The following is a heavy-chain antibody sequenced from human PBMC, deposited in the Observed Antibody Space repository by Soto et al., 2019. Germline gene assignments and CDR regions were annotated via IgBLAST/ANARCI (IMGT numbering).Heavy chain of an antibody. D-gene: IGHD3-3*01. CDR3: ASHYDMWSGYLSPVDY. CDR2: IDTSGTKI. CDR1: GYTFSDYY. J-gene: IGHJ4*02. V-gene: IGHV3-11*01. Sequence: QVQLVESGGDLVKPGGSLSLSCAASGYTFSDYYMSWIRQAPGKGLEWISYIDTSGTKIYYADSVKGRFNITRDNAKNSLYLEMNSLRDEDTAVYYCASHYDMWSGYLSPVDYWGQGTLVTVSS.